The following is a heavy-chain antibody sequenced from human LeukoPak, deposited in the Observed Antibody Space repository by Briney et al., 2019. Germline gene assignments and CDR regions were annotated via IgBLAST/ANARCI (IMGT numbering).Heavy chain of an antibody. CDR3: ARGYDFWGGYPPGRFDY. J-gene: IGHJ4*02. D-gene: IGHD3-3*01. CDR1: GGSFSGYY. V-gene: IGHV4-34*01. CDR2: INHSGST. Sequence: SETLSLTCAVYGGSFSGYYWSWVRQPPGKGLEWIGEINHSGSTNYNPSLKSRVTISVDTSKNQFSLKLSSVTAADTAVYYCARGYDFWGGYPPGRFDYWGQGTLVTVSS.